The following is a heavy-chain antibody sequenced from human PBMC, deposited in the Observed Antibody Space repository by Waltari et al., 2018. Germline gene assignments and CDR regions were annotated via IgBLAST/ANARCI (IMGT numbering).Heavy chain of an antibody. CDR1: GGSISGGSYY. CDR2: IYTSGST. J-gene: IGHJ2*01. Sequence: QVQLQESGPGLVKPSQTLSLTCTVSGGSISGGSYYWSWIRQPAGKGLEWIGRIYTSGSTNYNPSLKSRVTISVDTSKNQFSLKLSSVTAADTAVYYCARGRYGTNADWYFDLWGRGTLVTVSS. CDR3: ARGRYGTNADWYFDL. D-gene: IGHD2-8*01. V-gene: IGHV4-61*02.